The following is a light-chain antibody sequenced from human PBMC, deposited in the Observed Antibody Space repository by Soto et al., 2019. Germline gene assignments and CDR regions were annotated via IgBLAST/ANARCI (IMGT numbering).Light chain of an antibody. J-gene: IGKJ5*01. Sequence: DIQWTQSPSYQSECVGDGVTITCRASQGIRSYLAWYQQKPGKVPQLLIYEASILQSGVPARFSGRRSGTDFTITIRSLGPGDYAAFFCQQGRKRPLTFGQGTRLANK. V-gene: IGKV1-9*01. CDR2: EAS. CDR1: QGIRSY. CDR3: QQGRKRPLT.